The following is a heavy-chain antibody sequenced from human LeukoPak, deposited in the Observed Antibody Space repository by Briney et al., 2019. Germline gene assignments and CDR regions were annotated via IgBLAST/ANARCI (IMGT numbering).Heavy chain of an antibody. J-gene: IGHJ4*02. D-gene: IGHD5-24*01. CDR1: GFTFSSYS. Sequence: GGSLRLSCAASGFTFSSYSMNWVRQAPGKGLEWVSHITASGTAMFYADSVKGRFTISRDNAKNSLYLQMNSLRDEDTAVYYCARAEEQRWGYVDYWGQGTLVTVSS. V-gene: IGHV3-48*02. CDR3: ARAEEQRWGYVDY. CDR2: ITASGTAM.